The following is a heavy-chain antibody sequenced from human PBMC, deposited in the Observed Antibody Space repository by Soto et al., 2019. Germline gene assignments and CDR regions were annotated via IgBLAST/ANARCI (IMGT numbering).Heavy chain of an antibody. CDR3: AKAKESGSLATRVMDN. Sequence: VRLLESGGGLVQPGGSLRLSCAASGFTFSSQAMSWVRQAPGRGLEWVSSLSVSGAHTFYADSGKGRLTISRDNSKNMLYLQMNSLRADDTALYYCAKAKESGSLATRVMDNWGQGTLVTVS. J-gene: IGHJ4*02. CDR2: LSVSGAHT. D-gene: IGHD1-26*01. V-gene: IGHV3-23*01. CDR1: GFTFSSQA.